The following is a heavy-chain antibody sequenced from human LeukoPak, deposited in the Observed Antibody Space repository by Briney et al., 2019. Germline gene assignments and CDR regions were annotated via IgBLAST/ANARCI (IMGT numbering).Heavy chain of an antibody. V-gene: IGHV4-34*01. J-gene: IGHJ5*02. Sequence: PSETLSLTCAVYGGSFSGYYWSWIRQPPGKGLEWIGEINHSGSTNYNPSLKSRVTISVDTSKNQFSLKLSSVTAADTAAYYCSLRRRGRFDPWGQGTLVTVSS. CDR3: SLRRRGRFDP. D-gene: IGHD3-9*01. CDR2: INHSGST. CDR1: GGSFSGYY.